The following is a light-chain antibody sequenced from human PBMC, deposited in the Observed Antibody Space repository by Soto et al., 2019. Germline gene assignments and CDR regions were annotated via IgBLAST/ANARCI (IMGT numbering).Light chain of an antibody. CDR1: SSDVGGSNY. Sequence: QSALTQPPSASGSPGQSVTISCTGTSSDVGGSNYDSWYQQHPGKAPKLMIYEVSKRPSGVPDRFSGSKSGNTASLTVSGLQTDDEADYYCSSSADSNNFYVFGTGTKVTVL. V-gene: IGLV2-8*01. J-gene: IGLJ1*01. CDR2: EVS. CDR3: SSSADSNNFYV.